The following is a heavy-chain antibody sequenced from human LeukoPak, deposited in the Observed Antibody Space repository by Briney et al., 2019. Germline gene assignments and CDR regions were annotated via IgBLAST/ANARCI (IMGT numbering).Heavy chain of an antibody. CDR1: GFTFSSYS. Sequence: GGSLRLSCAASGFTFSSYSMNWVRQAPGKGLEWVSSISSSSSYIYYADSVKGRFTISRDNAKNSLYLQMNSLRAEDTAVYYCASNPLIPDYYDSSGLADYWGQGTLVTVSS. J-gene: IGHJ4*02. CDR2: ISSSSSYI. D-gene: IGHD3-22*01. V-gene: IGHV3-21*01. CDR3: ASNPLIPDYYDSSGLADY.